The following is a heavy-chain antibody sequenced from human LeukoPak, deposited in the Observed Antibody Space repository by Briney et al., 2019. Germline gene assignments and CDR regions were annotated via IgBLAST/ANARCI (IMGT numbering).Heavy chain of an antibody. CDR1: GGSISSYY. Sequence: SETLSLTCTISGGSISSYYWSWIRQPPGKGLEWIGYIYYSGSTNYNPSLKSRVTISVDSSKNQFSLKLSSVTAADTAVYYCARDSGTTGEVKFDPWGQGTLVTVSS. D-gene: IGHD3-10*01. CDR3: ARDSGTTGEVKFDP. V-gene: IGHV4-59*12. J-gene: IGHJ5*02. CDR2: IYYSGST.